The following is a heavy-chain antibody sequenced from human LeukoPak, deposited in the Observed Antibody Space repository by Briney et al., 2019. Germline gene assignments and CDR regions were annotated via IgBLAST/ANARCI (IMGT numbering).Heavy chain of an antibody. V-gene: IGHV3-23*01. Sequence: PGGSLRLSCAASGSTFSSYAMSWVRQAPGKGLEWISTISGSGSSTDFADSVKGRFTISRDNSKNTLNLQMNNLRAEDTAIYYCAPDPNKWLRNYWGQGTLVTVSS. D-gene: IGHD5-12*01. J-gene: IGHJ4*02. CDR1: GSTFSSYA. CDR2: ISGSGSST. CDR3: APDPNKWLRNY.